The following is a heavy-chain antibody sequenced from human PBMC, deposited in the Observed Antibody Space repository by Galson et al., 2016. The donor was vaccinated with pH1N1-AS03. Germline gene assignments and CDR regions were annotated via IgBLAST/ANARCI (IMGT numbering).Heavy chain of an antibody. CDR2: VTGDGSST. CDR3: ATGRGYYYEY. Sequence: KGLVWVARVTGDGSSTTYADSVKGRFTIARDNAKNTVYLQMISLRAEDTAVYYCATGRGYYYEYWGQGTLVTVSS. J-gene: IGHJ4*02. V-gene: IGHV3-74*01. D-gene: IGHD3-10*01.